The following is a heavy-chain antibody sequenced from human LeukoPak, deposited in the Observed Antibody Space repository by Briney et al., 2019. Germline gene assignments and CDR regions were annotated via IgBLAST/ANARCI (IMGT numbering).Heavy chain of an antibody. J-gene: IGHJ4*02. V-gene: IGHV4-34*01. D-gene: IGHD3-3*01. CDR1: GGSFSGYY. CDR2: INHSGST. Sequence: SETLSLTCAVYGGSFSGYYWSWIRQPPGKGLEWIGEINHSGSTNYNPSLKSRVTISVDTSKNQFSLKLSSVTAADTAVYYCARGPHPYYDFWSGFYPVDYWGQGTLVTVSS. CDR3: ARGPHPYYDFWSGFYPVDY.